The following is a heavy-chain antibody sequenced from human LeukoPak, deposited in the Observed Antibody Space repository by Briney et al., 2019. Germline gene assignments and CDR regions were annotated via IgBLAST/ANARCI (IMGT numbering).Heavy chain of an antibody. D-gene: IGHD6-13*01. CDR1: GFTFSSYA. Sequence: GGSLRLSCAASGFTFSSYAMHWVRQAPGKGLEWVALISFDGRNRYYADSVKGRFTISRDNSKNTLYVQMNSLRAEDTAVYYCVRPRGIAAAGIFGAFDYWGQGVLVTVSS. CDR2: ISFDGRNR. J-gene: IGHJ4*02. V-gene: IGHV3-30*04. CDR3: VRPRGIAAAGIFGAFDY.